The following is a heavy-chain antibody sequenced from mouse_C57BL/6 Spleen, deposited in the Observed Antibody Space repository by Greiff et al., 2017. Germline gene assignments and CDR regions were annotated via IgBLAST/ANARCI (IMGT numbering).Heavy chain of an antibody. V-gene: IGHV1-50*01. CDR3: ARMVTTDYAMDY. Sequence: QVQLQQSGAELVKPGASVKLSCKASGYTFTSYWMQWVKQRPGQGLEWIGEIDPSDSYTNYNQKFKGKATLTVDTSSSTAYMQLSSLTSEDSAVYYCARMVTTDYAMDYWGQGTSVTVSS. D-gene: IGHD2-3*01. CDR2: IDPSDSYT. CDR1: GYTFTSYW. J-gene: IGHJ4*01.